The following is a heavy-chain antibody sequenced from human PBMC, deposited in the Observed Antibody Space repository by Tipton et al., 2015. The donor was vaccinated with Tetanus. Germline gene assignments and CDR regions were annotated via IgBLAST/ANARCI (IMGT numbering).Heavy chain of an antibody. D-gene: IGHD1-26*01. Sequence: SLRLSCAASGFTFSSYGMHWVRQTPGKGLEWVAVIWYGEPNIYYVDSVKGRFTISRDNSNNTLFLQMNGLRGDDTALYFCVRVIYSGSFYFDSWGQGTRVTVSS. CDR2: IWYGEPNI. CDR1: GFTFSSYG. CDR3: VRVIYSGSFYFDS. V-gene: IGHV3-33*01. J-gene: IGHJ4*02.